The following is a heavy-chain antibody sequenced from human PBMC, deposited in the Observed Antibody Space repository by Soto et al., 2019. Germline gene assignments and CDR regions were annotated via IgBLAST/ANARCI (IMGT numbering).Heavy chain of an antibody. Sequence: QVQLLQSGGEVRKPGASVKVSCKASGYTFSKYGISWVRQARGQGLEWMAWIDPSNGNTNYAQKFQGRVTLTTDTSTTTAYMGLRSVKSDDTAVYFCARGVPESNAYYYYMDVCGKGTTVTVSS. CDR1: GYTFSKYG. CDR3: ARGVPESNAYYYYMDV. J-gene: IGHJ6*03. CDR2: IDPSNGNT. V-gene: IGHV1-18*01.